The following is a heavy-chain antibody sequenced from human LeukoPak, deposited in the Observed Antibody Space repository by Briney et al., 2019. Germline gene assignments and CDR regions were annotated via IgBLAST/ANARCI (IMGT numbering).Heavy chain of an antibody. CDR2: ISSSSSYI. D-gene: IGHD3-10*01. V-gene: IGHV3-21*01. Sequence: GGSLRLSCAASGFTFSSYSMNWVRQAPGKGLEWVSSISSSSSYIYYADSVKGRFTISRDNAKNSLYLQMNSLRAEDTAVYYCARDGGITLVRGVIKGDYYYYYMDVWGRGTTVTVSS. J-gene: IGHJ6*03. CDR1: GFTFSSYS. CDR3: ARDGGITLVRGVIKGDYYYYYMDV.